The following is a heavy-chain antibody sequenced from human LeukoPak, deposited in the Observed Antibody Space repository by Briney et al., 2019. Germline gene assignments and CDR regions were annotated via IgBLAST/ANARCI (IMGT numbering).Heavy chain of an antibody. CDR3: ARARNNYDRSGYAALDY. CDR2: LYHDGTNK. Sequence: GTSVRLSCAASEFSFSTYGMHWVRQAPGKGLQWVASLYHDGTNKYHADCVKSRFTISRDNSQSTLYLQMNSLRAEDTAVYYCARARNNYDRSGYAALDYWGQGTLVTVSS. D-gene: IGHD3-22*01. J-gene: IGHJ4*02. CDR1: EFSFSTYG. V-gene: IGHV3-33*01.